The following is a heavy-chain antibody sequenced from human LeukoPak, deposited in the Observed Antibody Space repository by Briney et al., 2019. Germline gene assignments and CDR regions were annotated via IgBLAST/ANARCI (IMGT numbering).Heavy chain of an antibody. CDR2: IYDSGST. CDR1: GGSISSYY. J-gene: IGHJ3*02. CDR3: ARPYTSGYRGAFDI. V-gene: IGHV4-59*01. D-gene: IGHD6-19*01. Sequence: SETLSLTCTVSGGSISSYYWSWIRQVPGKGLEWIGYIYDSGSTNYNPSLKSRVTISVDTSKNQFSLKLSSVTAADTAVYYCARPYTSGYRGAFDIWGQGTMVTVSS.